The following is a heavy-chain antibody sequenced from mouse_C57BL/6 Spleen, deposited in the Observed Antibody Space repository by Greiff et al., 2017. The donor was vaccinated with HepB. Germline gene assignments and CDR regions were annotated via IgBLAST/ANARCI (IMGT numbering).Heavy chain of an antibody. CDR1: GFTFSDFY. J-gene: IGHJ4*01. Sequence: EVKLMESGGGLVQSGRSLRLSCATSGFTFSDFYMEWVRQAPGKGLEWIAASRNKANDYTTEYSASVKGRFIVSRDTSQSILYLQMNALRAEDTAIYYGARDAPGYAMDYWGQGTSVTVSS. CDR2: SRNKANDYTT. V-gene: IGHV7-1*01. CDR3: ARDAPGYAMDY.